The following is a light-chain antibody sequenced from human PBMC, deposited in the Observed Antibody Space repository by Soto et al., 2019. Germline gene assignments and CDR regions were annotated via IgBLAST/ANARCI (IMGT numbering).Light chain of an antibody. V-gene: IGKV1-12*01. CDR3: QQTNSFPRT. CDR2: AAS. CDR1: QDIGTW. Sequence: DIQMTQSPSSESASVGASVTITCRASQDIGTWLAWYQQRPGKAPSLLIYAASSLQSGVPSRFSGSGSGTDGTITINSLQPEDSATYDGQQTNSFPRTFGQGTKVDIK. J-gene: IGKJ1*01.